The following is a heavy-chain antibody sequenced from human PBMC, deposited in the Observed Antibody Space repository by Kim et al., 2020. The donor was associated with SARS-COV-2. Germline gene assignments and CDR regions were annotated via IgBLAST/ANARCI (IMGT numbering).Heavy chain of an antibody. D-gene: IGHD3-22*01. CDR2: IYYSGST. Sequence: SETLSLTCTVSGGSVSSGSYYWSWIRQPPGKGLEWIGYIYYSGSTNYNPSLKSRVTISVDTSKNQFSLKLSSVTAADTAVYYCASRPYYYDSSGYEPVGFDPWGQGTLVTVSS. J-gene: IGHJ5*02. V-gene: IGHV4-61*01. CDR3: ASRPYYYDSSGYEPVGFDP. CDR1: GGSVSSGSYY.